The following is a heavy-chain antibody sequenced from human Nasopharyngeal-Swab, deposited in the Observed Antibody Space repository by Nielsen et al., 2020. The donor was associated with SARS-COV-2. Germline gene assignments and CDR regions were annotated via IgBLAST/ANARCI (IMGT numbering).Heavy chain of an antibody. CDR1: GFTFSSYA. CDR3: AKQLLWFGELLDMFDY. Sequence: GGFSRFSCVVSGFTFSSYAMSWVRQAPGKGLEWVSAISGSGGSTYYADSVKGRFTISRDNSKNTLYLQMNSLRAEDTAVYYCAKQLLWFGELLDMFDYWGQGTLVTVSS. V-gene: IGHV3-23*01. CDR2: ISGSGGST. D-gene: IGHD3-10*01. J-gene: IGHJ4*02.